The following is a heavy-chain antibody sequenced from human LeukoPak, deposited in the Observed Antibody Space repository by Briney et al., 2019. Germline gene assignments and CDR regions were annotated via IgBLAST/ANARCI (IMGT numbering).Heavy chain of an antibody. CDR3: FLPPYDFWSGYYRDY. Sequence: SETLSLTCTVSGGSISNYHWSWIRQPPGKGLEWIGSIYYSGSTYYNPSLKSRVTISVDTSKNQFSLKLSSVTAADTAVYYCFLPPYDFWSGYYRDYWGQGTLVTVSS. CDR2: IYYSGST. J-gene: IGHJ4*02. D-gene: IGHD3-3*01. V-gene: IGHV4-59*05. CDR1: GGSISNYH.